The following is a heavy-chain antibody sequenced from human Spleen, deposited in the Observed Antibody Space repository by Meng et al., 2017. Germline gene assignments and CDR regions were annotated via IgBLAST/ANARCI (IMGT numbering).Heavy chain of an antibody. D-gene: IGHD3-22*01. CDR1: GGSFSGYY. V-gene: IGHV4-34*01. CDR3: GGSSGYPIDY. CDR2: INHSGST. J-gene: IGHJ4*02. Sequence: VQLHQWGAGLLKPSDTRSLTCAVYGGSFSGYYWSWIRQPPGKGLEWIGEINHSGSTNYNPSLKSRVTISVDTSKNQFSLKLSSVTAADTAVYYCGGSSGYPIDYWGQGTLVTVSS.